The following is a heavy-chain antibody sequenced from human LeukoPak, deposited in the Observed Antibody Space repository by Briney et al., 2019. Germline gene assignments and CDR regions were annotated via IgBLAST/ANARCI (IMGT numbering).Heavy chain of an antibody. CDR1: GFTSSNYW. Sequence: GSLRLSCAASGFTSSNYWMSWVRQAPGKGLEWIGYVYHSGSTNYNPSLKSRVTISLDTSKNQFSLRLSSVNAADTAIYYCARRVATPGRYYFDYWGQGSLVTVSS. CDR3: ARRVATPGRYYFDY. D-gene: IGHD6-13*01. J-gene: IGHJ4*02. V-gene: IGHV4-4*02. CDR2: VYHSGST.